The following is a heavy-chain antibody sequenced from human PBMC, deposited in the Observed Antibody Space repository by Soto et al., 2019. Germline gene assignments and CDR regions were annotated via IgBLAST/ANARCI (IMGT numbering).Heavy chain of an antibody. J-gene: IGHJ4*02. D-gene: IGHD3-10*01. CDR3: STGLGTYYSRFDY. CDR1: GFTFKRAW. Sequence: EVQLVESGGGLVKPGGSLTLSCAASGFTFKRAWMNWVRQAPGKGLEWVGRIKSGIDGEATDYGAPVKGRFTISRDDSRNTLSLQINSLKTDDTAIYYCSTGLGTYYSRFDYWGRGTLVTVSS. V-gene: IGHV3-15*07. CDR2: IKSGIDGEAT.